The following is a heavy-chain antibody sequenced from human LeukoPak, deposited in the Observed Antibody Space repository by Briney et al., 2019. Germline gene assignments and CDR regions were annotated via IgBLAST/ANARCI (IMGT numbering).Heavy chain of an antibody. CDR2: IYPDDSDT. V-gene: IGHV5-51*01. Sequence: GESLKISCKGSGYSFTSYWIGWVRQMPGKGLEWMGIIYPDDSDTRYSPSFQGQVTISADKSISTAYLQWSSLKASDTAMYYCARHGSGGYCTGGSCYDPSHADYWGQGTLVTVSS. CDR3: ARHGSGGYCTGGSCYDPSHADY. CDR1: GYSFTSYW. J-gene: IGHJ4*02. D-gene: IGHD2-15*01.